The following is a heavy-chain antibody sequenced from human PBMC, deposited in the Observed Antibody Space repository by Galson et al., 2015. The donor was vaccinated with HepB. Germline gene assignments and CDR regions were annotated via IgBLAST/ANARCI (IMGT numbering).Heavy chain of an antibody. CDR3: ASSPYSGIMASTEVNF. V-gene: IGHV3-21*01. Sequence: SLRLSCAASGFTFSNHSMNWVRQAPGKGLEWVSSISSSSIYIYYEDSVKGRFTISRDNAKNSLYLQMNSLRAEDTAVYYCASSPYSGIMASTEVNFWGQGTLVAVSS. CDR2: ISSSSIYI. D-gene: IGHD5-12*01. J-gene: IGHJ4*02. CDR1: GFTFSNHS.